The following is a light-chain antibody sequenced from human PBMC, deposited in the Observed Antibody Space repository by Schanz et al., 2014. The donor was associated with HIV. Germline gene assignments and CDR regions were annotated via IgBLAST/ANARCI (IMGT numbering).Light chain of an antibody. Sequence: QSVLTQPPSVSGAPGQRVTISCTGSSSNIGTHYDVPWYQQLPGTAPKLLIYGNNNRPSGVPDRFSGSKSGTSASLAISGLQAEDEADYFCQSYDRSLSVVVFGGGTKLTVL. CDR1: SSNIGTHYD. V-gene: IGLV1-40*01. CDR2: GNN. CDR3: QSYDRSLSVVV. J-gene: IGLJ2*01.